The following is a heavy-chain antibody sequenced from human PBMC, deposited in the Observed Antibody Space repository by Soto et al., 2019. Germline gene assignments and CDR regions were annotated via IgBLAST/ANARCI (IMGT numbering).Heavy chain of an antibody. D-gene: IGHD3-3*01. Sequence: QVQLVQSGAEVKKPGASVKVSCKASGYTFTSYGISWVRQAPGQGLEWMGWTSAYNGNKNYAQKLQGRVTMTTDTSTSTAYMELRSLRTDERAVYYCARVSGGGYDDFLSGYSHAVLEPEEFDSWGQETLVTVSS. CDR1: GYTFTSYG. J-gene: IGHJ4*02. CDR3: ARVSGGGYDDFLSGYSHAVLEPEEFDS. V-gene: IGHV1-18*01. CDR2: TSAYNGNK.